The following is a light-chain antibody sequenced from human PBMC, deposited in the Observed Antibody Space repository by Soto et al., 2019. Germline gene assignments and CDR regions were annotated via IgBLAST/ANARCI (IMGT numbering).Light chain of an antibody. V-gene: IGKV1-5*03. CDR2: KAS. J-gene: IGKJ1*01. CDR3: QQYHIYSGT. CDR1: QSISTW. Sequence: DIQMTQSPSTLSASVGERVNITCRASQSISTWLAWYQQEPGKPPNLLIYKASTLASGVPSRFSGSGSGTEFTLTINSLQPDDFATYYCQQYHIYSGTFGQGTKVDI.